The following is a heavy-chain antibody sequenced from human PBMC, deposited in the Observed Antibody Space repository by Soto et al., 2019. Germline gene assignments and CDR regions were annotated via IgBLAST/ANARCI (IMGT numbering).Heavy chain of an antibody. V-gene: IGHV1-69*12. Sequence: QVQLVQSGAEVKKPGSSVKVSCKASGGTFSSYAISWVRQAPGQGLEWMGGIIPIFGTANYAQKFQGRVTITADESTMTVNMQRCSETSVYTSANSRAGVRDTTGCYGFDAWGQGTMVTVAS. CDR2: IIPIFGTA. J-gene: IGHJ5*02. CDR3: AGVRDTTGCYGFDA. D-gene: IGHD2-15*01. CDR1: GGTFSSYA.